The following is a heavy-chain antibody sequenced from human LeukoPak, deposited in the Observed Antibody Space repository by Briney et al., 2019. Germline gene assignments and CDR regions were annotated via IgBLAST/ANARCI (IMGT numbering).Heavy chain of an antibody. CDR2: IRSKAYGGTT. V-gene: IGHV3-49*04. Sequence: GRSLRLSCTSSGFTFGDYAMSWVRQAPGKGLEWVAFIRSKAYGGTTEYAASVKGRFTISRDDSKSIAYLQMNSLKTEDTALYYCTKYSGRIDYWGQGTLVTVSS. CDR3: TKYSGRIDY. D-gene: IGHD5-18*01. CDR1: GFTFGDYA. J-gene: IGHJ4*02.